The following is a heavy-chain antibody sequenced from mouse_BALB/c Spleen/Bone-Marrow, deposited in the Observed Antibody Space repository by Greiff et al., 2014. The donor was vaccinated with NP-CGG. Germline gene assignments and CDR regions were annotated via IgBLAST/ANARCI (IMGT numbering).Heavy chain of an antibody. D-gene: IGHD2-3*01. CDR3: ARSYDGYPYAMNY. CDR2: FDPFNGGT. V-gene: IGHV1S135*01. CDR1: GYLFTSYY. J-gene: IGHJ4*01. Sequence: VQLQQSGPELMKPGAPVKISCKASGYLFTSYYMHWVKQSHGESLEWIGYFDPFNGGTSYNQKFKGKATLTVDKSSSTAYMHLSSLTSEDSAVYFCARSYDGYPYAMNYWGQGTSVTVSP.